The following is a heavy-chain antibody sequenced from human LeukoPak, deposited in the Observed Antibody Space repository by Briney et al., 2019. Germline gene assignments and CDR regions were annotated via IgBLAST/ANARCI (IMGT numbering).Heavy chain of an antibody. V-gene: IGHV3-23*01. Sequence: PGGSLRLSCAASGFTFSSYAMSWVRQAPGKGLEWVSAISGSGGSTYYADSGKGRFTISRDNSKNTLYLQMNSLRAEDTAVYYCAKDPRNRIAVAGTNFHWGQGTLVTVSS. J-gene: IGHJ4*02. CDR2: ISGSGGST. CDR3: AKDPRNRIAVAGTNFH. CDR1: GFTFSSYA. D-gene: IGHD6-19*01.